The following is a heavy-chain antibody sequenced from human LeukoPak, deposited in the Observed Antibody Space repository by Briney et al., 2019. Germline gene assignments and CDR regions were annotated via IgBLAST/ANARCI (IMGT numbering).Heavy chain of an antibody. V-gene: IGHV3-23*01. CDR1: GFTFSSYA. D-gene: IGHD5-12*01. Sequence: QPGGSLRLSCAASGFTFSSYAMSWVRQAPGKGLEWVSAISGSGGSTYYADSVKGRFTISRDNSKNTPYLQMNSLRAEDTAVYYCAKDLSGYDSYFDYWGQGTLVTVSS. J-gene: IGHJ4*02. CDR2: ISGSGGST. CDR3: AKDLSGYDSYFDY.